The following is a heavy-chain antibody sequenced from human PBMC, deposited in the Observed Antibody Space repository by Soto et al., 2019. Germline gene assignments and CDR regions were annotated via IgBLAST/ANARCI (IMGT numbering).Heavy chain of an antibody. J-gene: IGHJ4*02. D-gene: IGHD3-10*01. CDR3: ARDRHHYYGSGSVPRMFGGGFDY. CDR1: GFTFSSYG. Sequence: GGSLRLSCAASGFTFSSYGMHWVRQAPGKGLEWVAVIWYDGSNKYYADSVKGRFTISRDNSKNTLYLQMNSLRAEDTAVYYCARDRHHYYGSGSVPRMFGGGFDYWGQGTLVTVSS. CDR2: IWYDGSNK. V-gene: IGHV3-33*01.